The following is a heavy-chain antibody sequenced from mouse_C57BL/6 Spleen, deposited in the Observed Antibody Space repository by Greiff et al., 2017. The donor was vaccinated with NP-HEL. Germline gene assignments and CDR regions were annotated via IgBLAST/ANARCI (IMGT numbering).Heavy chain of an antibody. J-gene: IGHJ4*01. CDR2: IGPGSGST. CDR3: ERGGITTRAMDY. D-gene: IGHD1-1*01. V-gene: IGHV1-77*01. Sequence: QVHVKQSGAELVKPGASVKISCKASGYTFTDYYINWVKQRPGQGLEWIGKIGPGSGSTYYNEKFKGKATRTADKSSSTAYMPLSSLTSEDSAVYCCERGGITTRAMDYWGQGTSVTVSS. CDR1: GYTFTDYY.